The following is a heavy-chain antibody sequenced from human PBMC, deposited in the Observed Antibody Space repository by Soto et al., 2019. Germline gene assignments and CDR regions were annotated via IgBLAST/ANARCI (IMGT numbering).Heavy chain of an antibody. J-gene: IGHJ2*01. V-gene: IGHV3-23*01. CDR3: AIGDWSGYYTSYWYFDL. Sequence: EVQLLESGGGLVQPGGSLRLSCAASGFTFSSYAMNWVRQAPGRGLEWVSGISGSGDNTYYGDSVKGRFTISRDNSKNTLYLQMNSLRAEDTAVYYCAIGDWSGYYTSYWYFDLWGRGTLVTVSS. CDR2: ISGSGDNT. CDR1: GFTFSSYA. D-gene: IGHD3-3*01.